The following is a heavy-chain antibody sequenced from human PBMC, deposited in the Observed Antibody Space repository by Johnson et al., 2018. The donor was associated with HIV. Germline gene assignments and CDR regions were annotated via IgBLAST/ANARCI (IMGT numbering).Heavy chain of an antibody. Sequence: QVQLVESGGGVVQPGRSLRLSCAASGFTFSSYAMHWVRQAPGKGLECVAVISYDGSDKYYTDSVKGRFTISRDNSKNTLYLQMNSLRPEDTAVYYCARDGHSSTPRCAFDIWGQGTMVTVSS. CDR3: ARDGHSSTPRCAFDI. J-gene: IGHJ3*02. CDR2: ISYDGSDK. CDR1: GFTFSSYA. V-gene: IGHV3-30*04. D-gene: IGHD6-13*01.